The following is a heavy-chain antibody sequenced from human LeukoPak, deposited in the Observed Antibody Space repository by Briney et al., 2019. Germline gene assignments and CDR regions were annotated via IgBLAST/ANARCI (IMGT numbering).Heavy chain of an antibody. CDR1: GYTFIAYY. V-gene: IGHV1-2*02. CDR2: IDPKSGGT. CDR3: AIGSFGSGGHVPFYH. Sequence: ASVKVSFKSSGYTFIAYYIHWVRQAPGQGLEWMGWIDPKSGGTNFAQITQGRVTMTRDTSTTTAYMELSSLRSDDTAVYFCAIGSFGSGGHVPFYHCGEGTLVTVSS. D-gene: IGHD3-10*01. J-gene: IGHJ4*02.